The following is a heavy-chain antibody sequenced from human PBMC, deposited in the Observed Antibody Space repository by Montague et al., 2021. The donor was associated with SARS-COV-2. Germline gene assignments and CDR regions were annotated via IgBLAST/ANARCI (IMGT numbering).Heavy chain of an antibody. CDR1: GFTFSSYA. J-gene: IGHJ6*02. CDR3: ARDVPHYYGSGSYGYYYGMDV. D-gene: IGHD3-10*01. CDR2: ISYAGSNK. V-gene: IGHV3-30*04. Sequence: SLRLSCAASGFTFSSYAMYWVRQAPGKGLEWVAVISYAGSNKSYVDSVKGRFTISRDNPKNTLYLQMNSLRSEDAAVYYCARDVPHYYGSGSYGYYYGMDVWGQGTTVTVSS.